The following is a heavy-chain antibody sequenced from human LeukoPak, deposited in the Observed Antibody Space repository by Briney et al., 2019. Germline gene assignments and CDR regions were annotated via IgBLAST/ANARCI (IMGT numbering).Heavy chain of an antibody. V-gene: IGHV3-23*01. CDR3: AKGSGSGSYYLTWFDP. J-gene: IGHJ5*02. CDR2: ISGSGGST. D-gene: IGHD1-26*01. CDR1: GFTFSSYA. Sequence: GGSLRLSCAASGFTFSSYAMSWDRQAPGKGLEWVSAISGSGGSTYYADSVKGRFTISRDNSKNTLYLQMNSLRAEDTAVYYCAKGSGSGSYYLTWFDPWGQGTLVTVSS.